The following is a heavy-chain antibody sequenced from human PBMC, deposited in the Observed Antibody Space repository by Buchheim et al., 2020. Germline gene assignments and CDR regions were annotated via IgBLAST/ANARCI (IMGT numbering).Heavy chain of an antibody. CDR3: ASLHCSGGSCHSWFDY. V-gene: IGHV3-7*01. CDR2: IKQDGSAK. Sequence: EVQVVESGGGLVQPGGSLRLSCAASGFTFTSYWMSWVRQAPGKGLEWVANIKQDGSAKYYVYSVKGRFTISRDDAKNSLYLQMSSLRAEDTAVYYCASLHCSGGSCHSWFDYWGQGTL. J-gene: IGHJ4*02. CDR1: GFTFTSYW. D-gene: IGHD2-15*01.